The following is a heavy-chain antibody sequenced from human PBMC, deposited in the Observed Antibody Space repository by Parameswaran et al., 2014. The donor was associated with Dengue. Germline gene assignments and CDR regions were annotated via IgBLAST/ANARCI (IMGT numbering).Heavy chain of an antibody. CDR2: IWYDGSNK. V-gene: IGHV3-33*01. D-gene: IGHD2-2*01. CDR3: ARDGGYCSSTSCIYYYYYGMDV. Sequence: VRQAPGKGLEWVAVIWYDGSNKYYADSVKGRFTISRDNSKNTLYLQMNSLRAEDTAVYYCARDGGYCSSTSCIYYYYYGMDVWGQGTTVTVSS. J-gene: IGHJ6*02.